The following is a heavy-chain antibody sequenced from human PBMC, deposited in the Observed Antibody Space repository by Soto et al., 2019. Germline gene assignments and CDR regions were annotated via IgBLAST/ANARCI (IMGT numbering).Heavy chain of an antibody. Sequence: EVQVLESGGGLVQPGGSLRLSCAGSGFIFSNYAMAWVRQAPGKGLEWVSGFGGSGGTYYADSVKGRYTISRDNSKNTLYLQMNSLRVEDTAVYYCAKSQSSLYYMDVWGKGTAVTVSS. CDR1: GFIFSNYA. CDR3: AKSQSSLYYMDV. CDR2: FGGSGGT. V-gene: IGHV3-23*01. J-gene: IGHJ6*03.